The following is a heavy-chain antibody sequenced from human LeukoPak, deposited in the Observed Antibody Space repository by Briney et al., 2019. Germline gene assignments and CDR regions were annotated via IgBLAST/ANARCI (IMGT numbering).Heavy chain of an antibody. CDR1: GFTFSSYA. V-gene: IGHV3-23*01. D-gene: IGHD5-12*01. CDR3: AKDLYGYVSNWFDP. CDR2: ISGSGGST. J-gene: IGHJ5*02. Sequence: QPGGSLRLSCAASGFTFSSYAMSWVRQAPGKELEWVSAISGSGGSTYYANSVKGRFTISRDNSKNTLYLQMNSLRAEDTAVYYCAKDLYGYVSNWFDPWGQGTLVTVSS.